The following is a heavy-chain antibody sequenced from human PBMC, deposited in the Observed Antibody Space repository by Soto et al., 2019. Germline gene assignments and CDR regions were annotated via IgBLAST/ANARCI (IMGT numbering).Heavy chain of an antibody. D-gene: IGHD4-17*01. V-gene: IGHV1-69*01. CDR1: GGTFNRNA. CDR3: AREGGHNYGLGRGQPVDP. CDR2: ITPMFRSA. Sequence: QVQLVQSGAEVKKSGSSVKVSCKAYGGTFNRNAINWVRQAPGQGLEWMGGITPMFRSATYAQQFQGRVTIIADESTNTVYMDMSSLRSDDTAMYYCAREGGHNYGLGRGQPVDPWGQGTLVNVSS. J-gene: IGHJ5*02.